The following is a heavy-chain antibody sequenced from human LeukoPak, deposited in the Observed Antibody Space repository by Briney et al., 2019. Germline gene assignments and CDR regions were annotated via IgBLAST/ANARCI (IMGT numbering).Heavy chain of an antibody. Sequence: SETLSLTCTVSGGSISSSSYYWGWIRQPPGKGLEWIGSIYYSGSTYYNPSLKSRVTISVDTSKNQFSLKLSSVTAADTAVYYCARRVRWFDYWGQGTLVTVSS. D-gene: IGHD4-23*01. CDR1: GGSISSSSYY. CDR3: ARRVRWFDY. J-gene: IGHJ4*02. V-gene: IGHV4-39*01. CDR2: IYYSGST.